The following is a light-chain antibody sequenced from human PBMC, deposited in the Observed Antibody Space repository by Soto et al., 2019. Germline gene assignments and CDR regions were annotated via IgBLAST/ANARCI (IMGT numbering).Light chain of an antibody. Sequence: DIQLTQAPSFLSASVGDRVTITCRASQGSSTYLAWYQQKPGKAPKLLIYAASTLQSGVTSRFSGSVSGTEFTLTISSLQHEDFATYYCQQINIYPLTFGGGTKVEIK. CDR2: AAS. J-gene: IGKJ4*01. CDR3: QQINIYPLT. CDR1: QGSSTY. V-gene: IGKV1-9*01.